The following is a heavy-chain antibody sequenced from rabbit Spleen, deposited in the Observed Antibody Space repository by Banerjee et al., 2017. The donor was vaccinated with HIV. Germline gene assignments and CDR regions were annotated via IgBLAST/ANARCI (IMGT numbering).Heavy chain of an antibody. CDR2: IYAGSSGST. D-gene: IGHD8-1*01. CDR1: GFSFSSTY. Sequence: QSLEESGGDLVKPGASLTLTCTASGFSFSSTYMCWVRQAPGKGLEWIACIYAGSSGSTYYASWAKGRFTISKTSSTTVTLQMTSLTAADTATYFCARDAATSFSSYGMDLWGPGTLVTVS. V-gene: IGHV1S40*01. CDR3: ARDAATSFSSYGMDL. J-gene: IGHJ6*01.